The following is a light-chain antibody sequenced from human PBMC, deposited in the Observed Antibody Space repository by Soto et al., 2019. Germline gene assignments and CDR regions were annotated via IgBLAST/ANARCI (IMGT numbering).Light chain of an antibody. Sequence: IQLTQSPSSLSASVGDRVTITCRASQGISSYLAWYQQRPGKAPKLLIDAASTFQSGVPSRFSGSRSGTAFTLTISALQPEDFTTYYCQQLNSYPWTFGKGTKVEIK. CDR1: QGISSY. CDR3: QQLNSYPWT. CDR2: AAS. J-gene: IGKJ1*01. V-gene: IGKV1-9*01.